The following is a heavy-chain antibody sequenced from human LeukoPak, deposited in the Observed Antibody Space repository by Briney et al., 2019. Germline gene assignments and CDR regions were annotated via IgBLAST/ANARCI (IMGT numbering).Heavy chain of an antibody. J-gene: IGHJ4*02. Sequence: SKTLSLTCAVYGGSISGHSWTWIRQPPGKGLEWIGEMNHSGGANYNPSLESRLTMSVDSSKNQFSLKLSSVSAADTAVYYCTRWGSWPYDYWGQGTLVIVSS. CDR1: GGSISGHS. D-gene: IGHD6-13*01. CDR2: MNHSGGA. V-gene: IGHV4-34*01. CDR3: TRWGSWPYDY.